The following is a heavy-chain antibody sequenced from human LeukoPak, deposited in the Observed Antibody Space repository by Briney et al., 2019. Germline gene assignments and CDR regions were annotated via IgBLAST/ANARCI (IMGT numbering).Heavy chain of an antibody. CDR1: GGSISSYY. CDR2: IYTSGST. CDR3: ARDRGCTNGVSLGDAFDI. J-gene: IGHJ3*02. V-gene: IGHV4-4*07. D-gene: IGHD2-8*01. Sequence: SSETLSLTCTVSGGSISSYYWIWIRQPAGKGLEWIGRIYTSGSTNYNPSLKSRVTMSVETSKNQFSLKLSSVTAADTAVYYCARDRGCTNGVSLGDAFDIWGQGTMVTVSS.